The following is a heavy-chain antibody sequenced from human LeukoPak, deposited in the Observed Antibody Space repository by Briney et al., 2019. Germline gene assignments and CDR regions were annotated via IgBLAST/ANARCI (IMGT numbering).Heavy chain of an antibody. J-gene: IGHJ4*02. Sequence: GGSLRLSCAASGFTLSSHWMSWVRQAPGKGLEWVANISQDGSAKYYVDSVKGRFTISRDNARNSMYLQMNSLRAEDTAVYYCARWDIRGTAHQLDYWGQGTLVTVSS. CDR1: GFTLSSHW. V-gene: IGHV3-7*01. CDR2: ISQDGSAK. D-gene: IGHD5-12*01. CDR3: ARWDIRGTAHQLDY.